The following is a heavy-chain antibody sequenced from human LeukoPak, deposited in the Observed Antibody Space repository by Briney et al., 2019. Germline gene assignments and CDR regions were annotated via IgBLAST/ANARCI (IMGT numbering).Heavy chain of an antibody. CDR2: IKHDGSEK. CDR1: GFTFSSYA. J-gene: IGHJ4*02. CDR3: ARQRQPGDWALAY. Sequence: GGSLRLSCAASGFTFSSYAMSWVRQAPGKGLEWAANIKHDGSEKYYVDSVKGRFTISRDNAKNSLYLQMISLRVEDTAVYYCARQRQPGDWALAYWGQGTLVTVSS. V-gene: IGHV3-7*01. D-gene: IGHD6-25*01.